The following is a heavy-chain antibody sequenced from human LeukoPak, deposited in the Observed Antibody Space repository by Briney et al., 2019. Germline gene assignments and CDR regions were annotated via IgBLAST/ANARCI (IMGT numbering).Heavy chain of an antibody. J-gene: IGHJ4*02. CDR1: GFTFSSYA. D-gene: IGHD3/OR15-3a*01. Sequence: GGSLRLSCAASGFTFSSYAMSWVRQAPGKGLEWVSAISGSGGSTYYADSVKGRFTISRDNSKNTLYQQMNSLRAGDTAVYYCAKSRPIDLQPLRQGYYFDYWGQGTLVTVSS. CDR3: AKSRPIDLQPLRQGYYFDY. V-gene: IGHV3-23*01. CDR2: ISGSGGST.